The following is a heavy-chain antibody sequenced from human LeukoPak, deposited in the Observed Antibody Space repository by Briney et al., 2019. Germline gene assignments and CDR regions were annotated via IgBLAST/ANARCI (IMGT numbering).Heavy chain of an antibody. V-gene: IGHV3-21*01. CDR3: ARSGYSSSSFASPEKIDY. J-gene: IGHJ4*02. Sequence: GGSLRLSCAASGFTFSSYSMNWVRQAPGKGLEWVSSISSSSSYIYYADSVKGRFTISRDNAKNSLYLQMNSLRAEDTAVYYCARSGYSSSSFASPEKIDYWGQGTLVTVSS. CDR2: ISSSSSYI. D-gene: IGHD6-6*01. CDR1: GFTFSSYS.